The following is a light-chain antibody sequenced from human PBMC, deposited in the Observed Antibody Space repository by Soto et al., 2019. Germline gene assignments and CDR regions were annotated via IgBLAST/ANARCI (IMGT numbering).Light chain of an antibody. CDR3: QQYNSYPYT. CDR1: QSIIGW. CDR2: KAS. Sequence: DIQMTQSPSPRSASVGDRFTITGRASQSIIGWLAWYQQKAGKAPKLLIYKASTLESAVPSRFSGSGSGTEFTLTISSLQPDDSATYYCQQYNSYPYTFGQGTKLEIK. V-gene: IGKV1-5*03. J-gene: IGKJ2*01.